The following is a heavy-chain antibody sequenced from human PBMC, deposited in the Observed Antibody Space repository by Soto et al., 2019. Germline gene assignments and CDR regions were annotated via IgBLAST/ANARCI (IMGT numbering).Heavy chain of an antibody. J-gene: IGHJ6*02. CDR1: GGTLSSYA. CDR2: FIPVLGTA. Sequence: QVQLVQSGAEVKKPGSSVKVSCKASGGTLSSYAISWVRQAPGQGLEWMGGFIPVLGTANYAQKFRGRITLTADTSTSTAYMDLSSLRSEDTAVYYCAREGARYQLLPPLLDYGMDIWGQGTTVTVS. V-gene: IGHV1-69*06. CDR3: AREGARYQLLPPLLDYGMDI. D-gene: IGHD2-2*01.